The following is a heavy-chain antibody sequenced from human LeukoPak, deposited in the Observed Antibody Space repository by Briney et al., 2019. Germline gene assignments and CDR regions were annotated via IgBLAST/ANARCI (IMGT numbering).Heavy chain of an antibody. Sequence: ASVKVSCKASGYTFTSYGISWVRQAPGQGLEWMGWISAYNGNTNYAQKLQGRVTMTTDTSTSTAYMELRSLRSDDTAVYYCARRRYCSSTSCYAGGYYMDVRGKGTTVTVSS. D-gene: IGHD2-2*01. J-gene: IGHJ6*03. CDR3: ARRRYCSSTSCYAGGYYMDV. CDR1: GYTFTSYG. CDR2: ISAYNGNT. V-gene: IGHV1-18*01.